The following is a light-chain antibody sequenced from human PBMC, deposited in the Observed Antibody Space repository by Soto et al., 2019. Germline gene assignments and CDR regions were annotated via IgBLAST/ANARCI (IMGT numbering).Light chain of an antibody. J-gene: IGLJ3*02. CDR1: SSNIGAGYD. Sequence: QSVLTQPPSVSGAPGQRVTISCTGSSSNIGAGYDVHWYQQLPGTAPKLLVSGNTNRPSGVPDRFSGSKSGTSASLAITGLQAEDEADYYCQSFDSSLSGWVFGGGTKLT. CDR2: GNT. CDR3: QSFDSSLSGWV. V-gene: IGLV1-40*01.